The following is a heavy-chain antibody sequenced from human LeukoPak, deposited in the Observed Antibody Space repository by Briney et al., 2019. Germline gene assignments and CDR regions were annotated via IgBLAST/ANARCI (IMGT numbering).Heavy chain of an antibody. D-gene: IGHD2-2*01. Sequence: GGSLRLSCAASVFILSTYIVHWVRESPGEGGECVAFICLYWINKYYSDTEKGRFTISRDNSENTLYLQIHSLRVEDTAVYYCGKGHTHSAMYYWGQGTLVTVS. CDR1: VFILSTYI. CDR2: ICLYWINK. CDR3: GKGHTHSAMYY. J-gene: IGHJ4*02. V-gene: IGHV3-30*02.